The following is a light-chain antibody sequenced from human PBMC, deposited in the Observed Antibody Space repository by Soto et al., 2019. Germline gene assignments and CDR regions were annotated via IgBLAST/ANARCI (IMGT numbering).Light chain of an antibody. CDR2: EVN. J-gene: IGLJ3*02. Sequence: QSALTQPASVSGSPGQSITISCTGTSSDVGLYNLVSWYQQLPGKAPKLIIYEVNERPSGISYRFSGSKSGNTASLTISGLQDEDDADYYCCSYVGSSILMFGGGTKVTVL. CDR3: CSYVGSSILM. CDR1: SSDVGLYNL. V-gene: IGLV2-23*02.